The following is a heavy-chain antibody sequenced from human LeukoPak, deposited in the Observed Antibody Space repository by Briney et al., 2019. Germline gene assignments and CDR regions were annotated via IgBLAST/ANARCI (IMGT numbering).Heavy chain of an antibody. D-gene: IGHD6-19*01. V-gene: IGHV4-4*07. CDR2: VYVTGST. J-gene: IGHJ5*02. CDR1: GDSISSYY. CDR3: ARDRQWLVDH. Sequence: SETLSFTCTVPGDSISSYYWSWIRQPAGKGLEWIGRVYVTGSTNLNPALQSRVTMSVDTSKNQFSLKLTSVTAADTAVYYCARDRQWLVDHWGQGTLVTVSS.